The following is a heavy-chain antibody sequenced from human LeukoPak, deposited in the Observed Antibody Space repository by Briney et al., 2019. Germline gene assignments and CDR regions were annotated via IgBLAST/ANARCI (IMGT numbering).Heavy chain of an antibody. D-gene: IGHD2-21*01. CDR3: ARRVVAYSGPKYYFDY. CDR2: IYSSGST. Sequence: SETLSLTCTVSGGSISSSSNYWGWIRQPPGKGLEWIGNIYSSGSTYYNPSLRSRVTISIDTSRNQFSLKLSSVTAADTAVYYCARRVVAYSGPKYYFDYWGQGTLVTASS. V-gene: IGHV4-39*01. CDR1: GGSISSSSNY. J-gene: IGHJ4*02.